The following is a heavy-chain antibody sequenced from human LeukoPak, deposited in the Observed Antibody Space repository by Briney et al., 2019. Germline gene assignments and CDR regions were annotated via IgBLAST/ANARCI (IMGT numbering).Heavy chain of an antibody. CDR3: ARMRRPHWYLDL. V-gene: IGHV4-59*08. J-gene: IGHJ2*01. Sequence: KPSETLSLTCTVSSGSISSNYWSWIRQPPGKGLEWIGYIYYSGITNYNPSLRSRVTISVDTSKNQFSLKLSSVTAADTAVYYCARMRRPHWYLDLWGRGTLVTVSS. CDR2: IYYSGIT. CDR1: SGSISSNY.